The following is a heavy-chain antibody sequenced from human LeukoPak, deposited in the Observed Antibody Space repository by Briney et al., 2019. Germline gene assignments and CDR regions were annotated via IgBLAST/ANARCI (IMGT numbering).Heavy chain of an antibody. Sequence: PSETLSLTCTVSGGSISSDYWSWIRQPPGKGLEWIGYVYYSGSTEYNPSLRSRVTISLDMSKHQFSLTLTSVTAADTAVYYCASNTGTVFDYWGQGALVTVSS. CDR3: ASNTGTVFDY. D-gene: IGHD7-27*01. J-gene: IGHJ4*02. CDR2: VYYSGST. V-gene: IGHV4-59*01. CDR1: GGSISSDY.